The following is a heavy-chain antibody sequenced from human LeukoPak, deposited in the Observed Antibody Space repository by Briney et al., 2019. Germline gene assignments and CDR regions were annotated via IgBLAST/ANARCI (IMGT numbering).Heavy chain of an antibody. D-gene: IGHD3-16*02. J-gene: IGHJ4*02. V-gene: IGHV3-23*01. Sequence: PGGSLRLSCAASGFTFSTYGMSWVRQAPGKGLEWVSAISGSGGSTYYADSVKGRFTISRDNSKNSLYLQMDSLRAEDTAVYYCARGGYDYVWGSYRQEVDVDYWGQGTLVTVSS. CDR2: ISGSGGST. CDR1: GFTFSTYG. CDR3: ARGGYDYVWGSYRQEVDVDY.